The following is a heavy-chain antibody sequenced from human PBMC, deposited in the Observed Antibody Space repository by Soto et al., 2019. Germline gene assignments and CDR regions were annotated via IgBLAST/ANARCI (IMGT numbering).Heavy chain of an antibody. D-gene: IGHD6-6*01. Sequence: ASAKVSCKASGYTFTGYYMHWVRQAPGQGLEWMGWINPNSGGTNYAQKFQDWVTMTRDTSISTAYMERSRLRSDDTAVYYCARDGWGSSTGGMDVWGQGTTVTVSS. V-gene: IGHV1-2*04. CDR1: GYTFTGYY. CDR3: ARDGWGSSTGGMDV. CDR2: INPNSGGT. J-gene: IGHJ6*02.